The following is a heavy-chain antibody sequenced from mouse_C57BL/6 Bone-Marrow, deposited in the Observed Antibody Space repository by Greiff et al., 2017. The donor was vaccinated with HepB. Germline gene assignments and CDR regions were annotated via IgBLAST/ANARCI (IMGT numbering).Heavy chain of an antibody. CDR2: IYPEDGET. J-gene: IGHJ1*03. CDR1: GFNIKDYY. V-gene: IGHV14-2*01. D-gene: IGHD2-4*01. CDR3: ARCDCESCWYFGG. Sequence: VHLQQSGAELVKPGASVKLSCTASGFNIKDYYMHWVKQRPEQGLEWIGRIYPEDGETKYAPKFQGKATITADTSSNTAYLQLSSLTSEDTAVCYCARCDCESCWYFGGWGTGTTVTVAT.